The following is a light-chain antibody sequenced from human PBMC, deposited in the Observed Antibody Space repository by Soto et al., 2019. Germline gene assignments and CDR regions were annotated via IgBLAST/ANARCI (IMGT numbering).Light chain of an antibody. CDR3: QHYGSSPTT. CDR2: GAS. CDR1: QSVSSSY. J-gene: IGKJ1*01. Sequence: EIVLTQSPGTLSLSPGERATLSCRASQSVSSSYLAWYQQKPGQAPRLLIYGASSRATGIPDRCSGSGSGTAFTLTISRLEPEDFAVYYCQHYGSSPTTFGQGTKVEIK. V-gene: IGKV3-20*01.